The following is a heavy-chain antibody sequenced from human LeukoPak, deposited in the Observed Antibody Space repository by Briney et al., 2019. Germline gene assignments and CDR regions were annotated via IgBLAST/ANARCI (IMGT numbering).Heavy chain of an antibody. D-gene: IGHD1-26*01. V-gene: IGHV1-18*01. J-gene: IGHJ4*02. Sequence: GASVKVSCKASGYTFTSYGISWVRQAPGQGLEWMGWISAYNGNTNYAQKLQGRVTMTTDTSTSTAYMELRSLRSEDTAMYYYASRPPGRFLLDYWGQGTLVTVSS. CDR3: ASRPPGRFLLDY. CDR1: GYTFTSYG. CDR2: ISAYNGNT.